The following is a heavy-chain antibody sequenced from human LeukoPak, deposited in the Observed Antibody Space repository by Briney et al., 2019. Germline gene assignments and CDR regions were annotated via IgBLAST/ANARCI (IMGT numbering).Heavy chain of an antibody. J-gene: IGHJ4*02. CDR2: INPNSGGT. Sequence: ASVKVSCKASGYTFTGYYMHWVRQAPGQGLEWMGWINPNSGGTNYAQKFQGRVTMTRDTSISTAYMELSRLRSDDTAVYYCAGVGYSSSWSHDYWGQGTLVTVSS. CDR3: AGVGYSSSWSHDY. V-gene: IGHV1-2*02. CDR1: GYTFTGYY. D-gene: IGHD6-13*01.